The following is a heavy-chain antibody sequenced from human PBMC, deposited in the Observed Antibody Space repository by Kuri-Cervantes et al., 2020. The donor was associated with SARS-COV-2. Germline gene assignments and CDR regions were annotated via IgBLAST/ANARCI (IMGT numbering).Heavy chain of an antibody. CDR3: ARKSACSSTSCYPGAFDY. V-gene: IGHV4-39*07. J-gene: IGHJ4*02. CDR1: GGSISSSSYY. CDR2: IYYSGST. Sequence: GSLRLSCTVSGGSISSSSYYWGWIRQPPGKGLEWIGSIYYSGSTYYNPSLKSRVTISVDTSKNQFSLKLSSVTAADTAVYYCARKSACSSTSCYPGAFDYWGQGTLVTASS. D-gene: IGHD2-2*01.